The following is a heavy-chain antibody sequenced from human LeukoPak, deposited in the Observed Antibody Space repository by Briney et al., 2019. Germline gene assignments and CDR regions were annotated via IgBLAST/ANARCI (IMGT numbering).Heavy chain of an antibody. D-gene: IGHD3-22*01. Sequence: PGGSLKLSCAASGFSFSSYGMNWVRQIAGKGLEWVAGISYDGRDKYYGHSVKGRLTISRDNPKNTLYLQMNSLRVDDTAVYYCSKGESITFYYDSSGYGWGQGTLVTVSA. CDR2: ISYDGRDK. V-gene: IGHV3-30*18. CDR1: GFSFSSYG. J-gene: IGHJ4*02. CDR3: SKGESITFYYDSSGYG.